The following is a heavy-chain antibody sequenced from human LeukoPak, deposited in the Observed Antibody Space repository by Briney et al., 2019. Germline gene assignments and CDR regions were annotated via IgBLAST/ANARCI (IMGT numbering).Heavy chain of an antibody. D-gene: IGHD3-3*01. Sequence: GGSLRLPCAASVFTFSSYWMSLVRQAPGKGLEWVANIKQDGSEKYYVDSVKGRFTISRDNAKNSLYLQMNSLRAEDTAVYYCARAAWSGYYNYYFDYWGQGTLVTVSS. CDR3: ARAAWSGYYNYYFDY. CDR2: IKQDGSEK. V-gene: IGHV3-7*01. J-gene: IGHJ4*02. CDR1: VFTFSSYW.